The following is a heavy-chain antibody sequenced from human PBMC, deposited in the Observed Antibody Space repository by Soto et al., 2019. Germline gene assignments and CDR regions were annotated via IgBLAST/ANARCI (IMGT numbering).Heavy chain of an antibody. CDR1: VYTFTSYD. Sequence: VASVKVSCKASVYTFTSYDISWVRQAPGQGLEWMGWISTYNGNTNYAQKLQGRVTMTTDTSTSTAYMELRSLRSDDTAVYYCARGFRVAATRWWFDPWGQGTLVTVSS. CDR2: ISTYNGNT. CDR3: ARGFRVAATRWWFDP. D-gene: IGHD2-15*01. J-gene: IGHJ5*02. V-gene: IGHV1-18*01.